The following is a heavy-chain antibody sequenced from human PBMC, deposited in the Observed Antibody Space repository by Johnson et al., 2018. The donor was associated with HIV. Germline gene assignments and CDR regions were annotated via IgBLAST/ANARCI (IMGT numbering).Heavy chain of an antibody. CDR3: TTAIVIDAFDI. CDR1: GFTFSNVW. D-gene: IGHD3-16*02. V-gene: IGHV3-15*01. Sequence: VESGGGLVKPGGSLRLSCAASGFTFSNVWMSWVRQAPGKGLEWVGRIKRKIEAEATDYAAPVKGRFTISRDDSKNTLFLQMSSLKTDDTAVYYCTTAIVIDAFDIWGQGTMVTVSS. J-gene: IGHJ3*02. CDR2: IKRKIEAEAT.